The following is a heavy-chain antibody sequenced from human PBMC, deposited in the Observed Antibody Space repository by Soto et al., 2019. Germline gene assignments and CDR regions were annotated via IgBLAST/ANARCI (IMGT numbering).Heavy chain of an antibody. CDR3: TTDDPINSY. CDR1: GFTFSNAW. CDR2: IKSKTDSGTT. Sequence: GGSLRLSCAASGFTFSNAWMSWVRQAPGKGLEWVGRIKSKTDSGTTDYAAPVKGRFTISRDDSRNTLSLQMNSLKTDDTAVYYCTTDDPINSYWGQGTLVTVSS. J-gene: IGHJ4*02. V-gene: IGHV3-15*01.